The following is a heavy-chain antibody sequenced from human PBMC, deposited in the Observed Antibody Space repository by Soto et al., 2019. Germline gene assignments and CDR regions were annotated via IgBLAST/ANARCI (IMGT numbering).Heavy chain of an antibody. CDR2: IYNDGSYT. J-gene: IGHJ4*02. V-gene: IGHV3-74*01. Sequence: XESLSLSCAACGFIFKMYCMHWVRQTPGKGLVWISRIYNDGSYTDYADSVKGRFTISRDNVNDTLYLQMNNLRAEDSGLYYCTRGPRPISTGTGAYWGQGTQVTVSS. D-gene: IGHD3-10*01. CDR1: GFIFKMYC. CDR3: TRGPRPISTGTGAY.